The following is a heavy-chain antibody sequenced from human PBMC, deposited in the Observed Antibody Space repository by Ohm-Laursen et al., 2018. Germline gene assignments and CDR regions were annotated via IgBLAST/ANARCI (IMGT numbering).Heavy chain of an antibody. CDR3: ARMGSQQPHWYFDL. D-gene: IGHD1/OR15-1a*01. CDR1: GYTFTSYD. CDR2: MNPNSGNT. J-gene: IGHJ2*01. Sequence: GASVKVSCKASGYTFTSYDINWVRQATGQGLEWMGWMNPNSGNTGYAQKFQGRVTMTRNTSINTAYMELSSLRSEDTAVYYCARMGSQQPHWYFDLWGRGTLVTVSS. V-gene: IGHV1-8*01.